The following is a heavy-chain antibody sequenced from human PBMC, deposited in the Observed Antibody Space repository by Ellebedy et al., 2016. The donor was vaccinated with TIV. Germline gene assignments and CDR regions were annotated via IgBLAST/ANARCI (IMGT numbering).Heavy chain of an antibody. CDR3: ARRGDGYNPYDY. Sequence: GESLKISCKGSGYSFSNYPIAWVRQMPGKGLEWMGMIWPRDSDTQYSPSIEGQVTISVDKSINTAYLQWSSLKASDTAMFYCARRGDGYNPYDYWGQGTLVTVSS. V-gene: IGHV5-51*01. D-gene: IGHD5-24*01. J-gene: IGHJ4*02. CDR2: IWPRDSDT. CDR1: GYSFSNYP.